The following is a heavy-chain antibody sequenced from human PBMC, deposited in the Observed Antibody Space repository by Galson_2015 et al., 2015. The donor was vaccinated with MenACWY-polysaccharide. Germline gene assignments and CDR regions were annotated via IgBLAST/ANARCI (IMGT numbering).Heavy chain of an antibody. CDR1: GYTFSSFG. J-gene: IGHJ4*02. V-gene: IGHV1-18*01. D-gene: IGHD1-26*01. Sequence: SVKVSCKASGYTFSSFGISWVRQAPGQGLEWMGWISAYNGNTNTNYAQRLQGRVTMTTDTSTIAAFMELRSLSSDDSAVYFCARDLGPVRPTFHGTFLCHWGPGTLATAS. CDR3: ARDLGPVRPTFHGTFLCH. CDR2: ISAYNGNTNT.